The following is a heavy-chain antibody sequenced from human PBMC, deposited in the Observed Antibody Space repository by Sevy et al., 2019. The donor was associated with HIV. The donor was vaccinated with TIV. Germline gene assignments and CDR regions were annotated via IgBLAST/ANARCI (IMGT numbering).Heavy chain of an antibody. CDR2: IRNKADSYTT. V-gene: IGHV3-72*01. D-gene: IGHD6-13*01. J-gene: IGHJ4*02. CDR3: ATHAGIAAAGRVFDY. CDR1: GFTFSDHY. Sequence: GGSLRLSCAASGFTFSDHYMEWVRQAPGKGLEWVGRIRNKADSYTTEYAASVKGRFTISRDDSKKSLNLLMNSLKTEDTAVYYCATHAGIAAAGRVFDYWGQGTLVTVSS.